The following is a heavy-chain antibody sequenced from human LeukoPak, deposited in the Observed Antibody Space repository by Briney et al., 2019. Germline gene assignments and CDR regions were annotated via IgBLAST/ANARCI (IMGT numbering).Heavy chain of an antibody. J-gene: IGHJ4*02. Sequence: PSGTLSLTCALSGGSILTTNWWSWVRQPPGKGLEWIGEVHLSGASNYNPSLKSRVNMSIDKSKNQLSLELTSVTAADTAIYYCTRESGAFSPFGFWGQGTLVTVSS. D-gene: IGHD1-26*01. V-gene: IGHV4-4*02. CDR2: VHLSGAS. CDR3: TRESGAFSPFGF. CDR1: GGSILTTNW.